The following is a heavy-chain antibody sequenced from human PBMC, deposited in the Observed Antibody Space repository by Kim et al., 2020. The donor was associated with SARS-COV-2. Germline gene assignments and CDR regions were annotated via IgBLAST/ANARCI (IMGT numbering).Heavy chain of an antibody. CDR3: ARSPTVAGIFNWYFDL. D-gene: IGHD6-19*01. V-gene: IGHV3-33*01. CDR1: GFTFSSYG. Sequence: GGSLRLSCAASGFTFSSYGMHWVRQAPGKGLEWVAVIWYDGSNKYYADSVKGRFTISRDNSKNTLYLQMNSLRAEDTAVYYCARSPTVAGIFNWYFDLWGRGTLVTVSS. CDR2: IWYDGSNK. J-gene: IGHJ2*01.